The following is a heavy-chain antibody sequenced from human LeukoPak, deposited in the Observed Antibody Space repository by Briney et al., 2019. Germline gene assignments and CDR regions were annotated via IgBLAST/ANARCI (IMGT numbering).Heavy chain of an antibody. Sequence: PGGSLRLSCAASGFTFSSYAMHWVRQAPGKGLEWVAVISYDGSNKYYADSVKGRFTISRDNSKNTLYLQMNSLRAEDTALYYCARGGAPDNWGQGTLVTVSS. CDR2: ISYDGSNK. CDR1: GFTFSSYA. V-gene: IGHV3-30-3*01. D-gene: IGHD1-26*01. CDR3: ARGGAPDN. J-gene: IGHJ4*02.